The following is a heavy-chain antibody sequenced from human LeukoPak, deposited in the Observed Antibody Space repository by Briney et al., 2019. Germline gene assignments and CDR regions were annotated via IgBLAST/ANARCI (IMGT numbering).Heavy chain of an antibody. CDR3: ARSHDYGDWRPVDY. J-gene: IGHJ4*02. CDR1: GFTFDDYA. V-gene: IGHV3-9*01. Sequence: PGGSLRLSCAASGFTFDDYAMHWVRQAPGKGLEWVSGISWNSGSIDYADSVKGRFTISRDNSKNTLYLQMNSLRAEDTAVYYCARSHDYGDWRPVDYWGQGTLVTVSS. D-gene: IGHD4-17*01. CDR2: ISWNSGSI.